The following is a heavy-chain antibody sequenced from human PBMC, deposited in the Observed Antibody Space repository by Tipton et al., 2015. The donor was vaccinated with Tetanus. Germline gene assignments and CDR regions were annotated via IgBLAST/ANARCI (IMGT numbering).Heavy chain of an antibody. V-gene: IGHV4-34*01. CDR1: GGSMNSYY. CDR2: ISHSGSS. CDR3: ARGGRDAYNNPLGAFDV. J-gene: IGHJ3*01. D-gene: IGHD5-24*01. Sequence: LRLSCTVSGGSMNSYYWNWVRQSPGKGLEWIGEISHSGSSSYSPSLKSRVTISVDTSKNQFSLRLRSVAAADTAVYYCARGGRDAYNNPLGAFDVWGRGTTVTVSS.